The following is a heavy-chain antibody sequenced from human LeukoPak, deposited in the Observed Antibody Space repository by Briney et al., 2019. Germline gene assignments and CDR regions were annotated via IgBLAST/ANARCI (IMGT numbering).Heavy chain of an antibody. D-gene: IGHD3-22*01. V-gene: IGHV4-39*01. J-gene: IGHJ4*02. Sequence: SETLSLTCTVSGGSISSSSYYWGWLRQPPGKGLEWLGSIYYSGSTYYNPSLKSRATISVNTSKNQFSLKLSSVTAADTAVYYCARSPDYYDSSGYYNYWGQGTLVTVSS. CDR3: ARSPDYYDSSGYYNY. CDR1: GGSISSSSYY. CDR2: IYYSGST.